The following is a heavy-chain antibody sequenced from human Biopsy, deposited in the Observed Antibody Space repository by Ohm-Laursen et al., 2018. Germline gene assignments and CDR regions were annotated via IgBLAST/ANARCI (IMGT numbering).Heavy chain of an antibody. V-gene: IGHV4-4*07. Sequence: SETLSLTCNVSGGDINNYYWSWIRQPAGKGLEWIGRIYPGGSTNYNPSLKSRVTMLVDTSKKQLSLRLRSVTAADTAMYYCASVVLGPTNDAFDLWGRGTMVVVSS. CDR2: IYPGGST. J-gene: IGHJ3*01. CDR3: ASVVLGPTNDAFDL. CDR1: GGDINNYY. D-gene: IGHD3-22*01.